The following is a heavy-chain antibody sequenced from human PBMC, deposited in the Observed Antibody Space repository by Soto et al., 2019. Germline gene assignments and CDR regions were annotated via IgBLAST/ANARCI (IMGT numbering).Heavy chain of an antibody. V-gene: IGHV3-74*03. J-gene: IGHJ6*02. CDR1: GFTFSITG. CDR3: ARDYYYSVDV. Sequence: EMQLVESGGGLVQPGGSLRLSCVVSGFTFSITGMHWVRQAPGKGLVWVSRIDADDSSATYADSVKGRFTISRDNSKNTLYLQLNSLRPQDTAVYYCARDYYYSVDVWGQGTSVTVSS. CDR2: IDADDSSA. D-gene: IGHD3-10*01.